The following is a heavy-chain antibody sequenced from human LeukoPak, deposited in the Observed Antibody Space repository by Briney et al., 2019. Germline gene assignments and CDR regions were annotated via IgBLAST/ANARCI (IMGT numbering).Heavy chain of an antibody. J-gene: IGHJ4*02. CDR1: GYDFSRYW. CDR3: SRHVSRADTYLDS. CDR2: VYPYDSET. D-gene: IGHD2-15*01. V-gene: IGHV5-51*01. Sequence: GESLKISCQASGYDFSRYWIGWVRQMPGKGLDWMGIVYPYDSETIYNPSFQGQVTISADKSISTAYLQWSSLKASDTAIYYCSRHVSRADTYLDSWGQGTLVTVSS.